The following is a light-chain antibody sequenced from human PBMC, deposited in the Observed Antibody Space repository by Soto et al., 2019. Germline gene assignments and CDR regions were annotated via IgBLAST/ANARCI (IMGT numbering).Light chain of an antibody. J-gene: IGKJ4*02. CDR2: GAS. CDR3: QQFAGS. V-gene: IGKV3-20*01. CDR1: QSVSPSP. Sequence: EIVLTQSPGTLSLSPGERATLSCRASQSVSPSPLAWYQQRPGQSPRLLIYGASSRATGIPDRFSGRGSGTDFTLIISRLEPEDFAVYYCQQFAGSFGGGTKVDIK.